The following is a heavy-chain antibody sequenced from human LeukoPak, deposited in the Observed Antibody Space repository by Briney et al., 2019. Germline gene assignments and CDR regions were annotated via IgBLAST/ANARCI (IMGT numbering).Heavy chain of an antibody. V-gene: IGHV3-48*01. Sequence: GGSLRLSCAASGFTFSSYSMNWVRQAPGKGLEWVSYISSSSSTIYYADSVQGRFTISRDNAKTSLYLQMNSLRAEDTAVYYCARGDVKPRSPWDYWGQGTLVTVSS. J-gene: IGHJ4*02. CDR1: GFTFSSYS. CDR2: ISSSSSTI. D-gene: IGHD3-10*01. CDR3: ARGDVKPRSPWDY.